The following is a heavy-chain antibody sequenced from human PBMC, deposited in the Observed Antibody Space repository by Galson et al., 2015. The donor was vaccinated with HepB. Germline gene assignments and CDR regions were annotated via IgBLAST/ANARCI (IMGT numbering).Heavy chain of an antibody. CDR1: GFTFSSYG. CDR2: IWYDGSYK. D-gene: IGHD3-16*01. Sequence: SLRLSCAASGFTFSSYGMHWVRQAPGKGLEWVAIIWYDGSYKYYADSVKGRFTIPREDSQNTLYLQMIRLRAEDTAVYYCARLSLGGGFDYWGQGTLVTVSS. CDR3: ARLSLGGGFDY. V-gene: IGHV3-33*01. J-gene: IGHJ4*02.